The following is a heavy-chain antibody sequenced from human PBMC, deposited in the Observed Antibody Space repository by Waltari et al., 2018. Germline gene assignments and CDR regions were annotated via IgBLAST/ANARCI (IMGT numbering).Heavy chain of an antibody. CDR2: ISGSGGST. J-gene: IGHJ3*02. Sequence: EVQLVESGGGLVQPGGSLRLSCAASGFTFSSYAMSWVRQAPGKGLEWVSAISGSGGSTYYADSVKGRFTISRDNSKNTLYLQMNSPRAEDTAVYYCANRGENHDAFDIWGQGTMVTVSS. CDR3: ANRGENHDAFDI. V-gene: IGHV3-23*04. D-gene: IGHD3-10*01. CDR1: GFTFSSYA.